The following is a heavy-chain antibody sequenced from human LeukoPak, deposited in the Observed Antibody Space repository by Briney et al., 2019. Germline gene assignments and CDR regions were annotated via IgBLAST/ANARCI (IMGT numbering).Heavy chain of an antibody. CDR2: IYSGGAT. Sequence: GGSLRLSCAASGLIVSNYFMTWVRQAPGKGLECVSVIYSGGATYYADSVKGRFTISRDNSKNTLYLQMNSLRAEDTAVYYCTTDGPSGSLDGALSFDYWGQGTLVTVSS. D-gene: IGHD1-26*01. CDR1: GLIVSNYF. CDR3: TTDGPSGSLDGALSFDY. V-gene: IGHV3-53*01. J-gene: IGHJ4*02.